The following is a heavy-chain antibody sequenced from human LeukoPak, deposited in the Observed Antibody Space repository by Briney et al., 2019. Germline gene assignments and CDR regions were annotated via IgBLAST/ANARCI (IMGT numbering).Heavy chain of an antibody. Sequence: NASETLSLTCTVSGGSISSYYWSWIRQPAGKGLEWIGRIYTSGSTNYDPSLKSRVTMSVDTSKNQFSLKLSSVTAADTAVYYCARVRLEAAGPYYFDYWGQGTLVTVSS. CDR3: ARVRLEAAGPYYFDY. J-gene: IGHJ4*02. CDR1: GGSISSYY. CDR2: IYTSGST. V-gene: IGHV4-4*07. D-gene: IGHD6-13*01.